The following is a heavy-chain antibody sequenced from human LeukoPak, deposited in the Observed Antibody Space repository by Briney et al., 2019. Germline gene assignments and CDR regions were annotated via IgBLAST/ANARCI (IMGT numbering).Heavy chain of an antibody. V-gene: IGHV1-8*01. J-gene: IGHJ4*02. Sequence: ASVKVSCKASGFTFTSYDINWVRQAPGQGLEWMGWMNPNSGNTGYAQKFQGRVTMTRNTSISTAYMELRSLRSDDTAVYYCARGRVPAADFDYWGQGTLVTVSS. CDR1: GFTFTSYD. CDR2: MNPNSGNT. CDR3: ARGRVPAADFDY. D-gene: IGHD2-2*01.